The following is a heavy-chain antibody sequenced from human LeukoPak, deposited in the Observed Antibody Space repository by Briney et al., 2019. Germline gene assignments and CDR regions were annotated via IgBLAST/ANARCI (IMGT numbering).Heavy chain of an antibody. V-gene: IGHV1-18*01. CDR2: ISAYNGNT. CDR1: GYTFTSYG. J-gene: IGHJ4*02. CDR3: ARDLDDFWSGYYTF. Sequence: ASVKVSCKASGYTFTSYGISWVRQAPGQGLEWMGWISAYNGNTNYAQKLQGRVTMTTDTSTSTAYMELRSLRSDDTAVYYCARDLDDFWSGYYTFWGQGTLVTVSS. D-gene: IGHD3-3*01.